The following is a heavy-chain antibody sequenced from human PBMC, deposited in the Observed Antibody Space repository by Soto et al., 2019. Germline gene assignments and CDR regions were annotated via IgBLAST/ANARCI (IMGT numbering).Heavy chain of an antibody. Sequence: ASVKVSCKASGYSFAGYGMNWVRQAPGQGLQWMGWISGYNGSTKYARTFQGRVTMTSDTSTSTVQLELRNLTSDDTAVYYCVTSLIPLPTAGRDFWALGTLVTVSS. J-gene: IGHJ4*02. CDR1: GYSFAGYG. CDR3: VTSLIPLPTAGRDF. D-gene: IGHD1-26*01. CDR2: ISGYNGST. V-gene: IGHV1-18*01.